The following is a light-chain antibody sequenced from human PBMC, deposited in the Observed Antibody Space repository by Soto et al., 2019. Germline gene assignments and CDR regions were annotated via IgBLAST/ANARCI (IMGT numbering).Light chain of an antibody. CDR3: RQRSNWPVT. V-gene: IGKV3-11*01. CDR1: QSVSSS. CDR2: GAS. J-gene: IGKJ5*01. Sequence: EIVLTQSPATLSSSPGERATLSCRASQSVSSSLAWYQQKPGQAPRLLIYGASNRAGGIPARFSGSGSGTDFTLPISSLEPEDFAVYYCRQRSNWPVTFGQGTRLEI.